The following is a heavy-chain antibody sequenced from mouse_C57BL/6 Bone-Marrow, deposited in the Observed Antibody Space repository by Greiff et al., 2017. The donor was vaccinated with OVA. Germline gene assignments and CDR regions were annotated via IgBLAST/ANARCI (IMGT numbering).Heavy chain of an antibody. CDR1: GYTFTDYE. CDR2: IDPETGGT. V-gene: IGHV1-15*01. CDR3: TRSYSNYYAMDY. D-gene: IGHD2-5*01. Sequence: VQLQQSGAELVRPGASVTLSCKASGYTFTDYEMHWVKQTPVHGLEWIGAIDPETGGTAYNQKFKGKAILTADKSSSTAYMELRSLTSEDSAVYYCTRSYSNYYAMDYGDRGTSVTVSA. J-gene: IGHJ4*01.